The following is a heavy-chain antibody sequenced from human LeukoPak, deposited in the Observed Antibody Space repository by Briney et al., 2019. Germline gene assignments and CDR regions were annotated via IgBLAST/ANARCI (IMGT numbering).Heavy chain of an antibody. D-gene: IGHD3-10*01. J-gene: IGHJ3*02. V-gene: IGHV4-38-2*02. CDR1: GYSISSGYY. CDR3: ARQVSLWFGGTDAFDI. CDR2: IYYSGST. Sequence: SETLSLTCTVSGYSISSGYYWGWIRQPPGKGLEWIGSIYYSGSTYYNPSLKSRVTISVDTSKNQFSLKLSSVTAADTAVYYCARQVSLWFGGTDAFDIWGQGTMVTVSS.